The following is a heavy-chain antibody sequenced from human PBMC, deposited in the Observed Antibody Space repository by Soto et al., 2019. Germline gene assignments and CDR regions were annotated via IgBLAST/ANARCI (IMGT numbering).Heavy chain of an antibody. Sequence: QVQLVQSGAEVKEPGDSVRVSCEASGYTFTAYYIHWVRQAPGQGIEWMGWINPKVGDTTYAQDFQGRVSMTRDMSISTVYMELSRLTSDDTAIYYCARNMDYYYGPGSGNGHGVWGQGTTVTVFS. CDR1: GYTFTAYY. V-gene: IGHV1-2*02. J-gene: IGHJ6*02. CDR2: INPKVGDT. CDR3: ARNMDYYYGPGSGNGHGV. D-gene: IGHD3-10*01.